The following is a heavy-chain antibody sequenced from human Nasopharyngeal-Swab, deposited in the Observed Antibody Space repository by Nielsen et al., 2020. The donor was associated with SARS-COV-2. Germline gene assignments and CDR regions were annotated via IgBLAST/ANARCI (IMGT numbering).Heavy chain of an antibody. V-gene: IGHV3-66*04. Sequence: GESLKISCAASGFTVSSNYMSWVRQAPGKGLEWVSVIYGGGSTYYADSVKGRFTISRDNSKNTLYLQMNSLRAEDTAVYYCARHGFVFNARDDYWGQGTLVTVSS. CDR2: IYGGGST. D-gene: IGHD3-16*01. J-gene: IGHJ4*02. CDR3: ARHGFVFNARDDY. CDR1: GFTVSSNY.